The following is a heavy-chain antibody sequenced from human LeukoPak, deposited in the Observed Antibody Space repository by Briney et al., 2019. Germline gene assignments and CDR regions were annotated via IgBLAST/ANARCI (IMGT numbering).Heavy chain of an antibody. CDR1: GGSFSGYY. J-gene: IGHJ6*03. CDR2: INHSGST. D-gene: IGHD2/OR15-2a*01. Sequence: SETLSLTCAVYGGSFSGYYWSWIRQPPGKGLEWIGEINHSGSTNYNPSLKSRVTISVDTSKNQFSLKLSSVTAADTAVYYCARSMYYYYYHMDVWGKGTTVTVSS. CDR3: ARSMYYYYYHMDV. V-gene: IGHV4-34*01.